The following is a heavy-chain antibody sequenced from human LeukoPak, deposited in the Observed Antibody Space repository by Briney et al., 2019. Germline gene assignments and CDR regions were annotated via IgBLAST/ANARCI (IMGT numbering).Heavy chain of an antibody. Sequence: GGSLRLSCAASEFTFDDYTMHWVRQAPGKGLEWVSLISWDGGSTYYADSVKGRFTISRDNSKNSLYLQMNSLRTEDTALYYCAKSKTAVTTGYLDYWGQGTLVTVSS. D-gene: IGHD4-17*01. J-gene: IGHJ4*02. CDR3: AKSKTAVTTGYLDY. CDR2: ISWDGGST. V-gene: IGHV3-43*01. CDR1: EFTFDDYT.